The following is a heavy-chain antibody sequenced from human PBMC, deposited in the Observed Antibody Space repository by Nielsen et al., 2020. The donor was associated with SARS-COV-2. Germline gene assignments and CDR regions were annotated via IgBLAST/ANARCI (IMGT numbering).Heavy chain of an antibody. CDR2: ITSTSNTI. V-gene: IGHV3-48*01. J-gene: IGHJ3*02. CDR3: AREDSWELLRTYDALDI. Sequence: GESLKISCRASGFSFSIYSMNWVRQAPGKGLEWVSYITSTSNTIYSADSVKGRFTISRDNAKNTLYLQMTSLRTEDTAVYYCAREDSWELLRTYDALDIWGQGTMVSVSS. CDR1: GFSFSIYS. D-gene: IGHD1-26*01.